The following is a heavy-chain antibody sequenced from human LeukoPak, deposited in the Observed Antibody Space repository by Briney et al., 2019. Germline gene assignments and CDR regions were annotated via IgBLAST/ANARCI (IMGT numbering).Heavy chain of an antibody. J-gene: IGHJ5*02. CDR2: IYTSGST. Sequence: SETLSLTCTVSGDSISTYYWSWIRQPAGKGLEWIGRIYTSGSTKYNPSLRSRVTMSVDTPKNQLSLKLSSMTAADTAVYYCARVRLQYWFGPWGQETLVTVSS. CDR3: ARVRLQYWFGP. D-gene: IGHD4-11*01. V-gene: IGHV4-4*07. CDR1: GDSISTYY.